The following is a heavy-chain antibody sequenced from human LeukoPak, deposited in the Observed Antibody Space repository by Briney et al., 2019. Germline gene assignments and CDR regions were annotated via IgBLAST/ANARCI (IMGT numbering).Heavy chain of an antibody. J-gene: IGHJ6*04. D-gene: IGHD3-10*02. CDR3: AELGITMIGGV. V-gene: IGHV3-48*03. CDR1: GFTFDDYA. CDR2: ISSSGSTI. Sequence: GGSLRLSCSASGFTFDDYAMHWVRQAPGKGLEWVSYISSSGSTIYYADSVKGRFTISRDNAKNSLYLQMNSLRAEDTAVYYCAELGITMIGGVWGKGTTVTISS.